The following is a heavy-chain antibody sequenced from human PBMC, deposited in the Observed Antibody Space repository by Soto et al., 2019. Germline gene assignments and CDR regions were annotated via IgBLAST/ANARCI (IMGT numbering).Heavy chain of an antibody. V-gene: IGHV3-30-3*01. CDR2: ISYDGSNK. Sequence: PASGFTFSSYAMHWVRQAPGKGLEWVAVISYDGSNKYYADSVKGRFTISRDNSKNTLYLQMNSLRAEDTALYYCARDATSTFDYWGQGTLVTVSS. J-gene: IGHJ4*02. CDR3: ARDATSTFDY. CDR1: GFTFSSYA.